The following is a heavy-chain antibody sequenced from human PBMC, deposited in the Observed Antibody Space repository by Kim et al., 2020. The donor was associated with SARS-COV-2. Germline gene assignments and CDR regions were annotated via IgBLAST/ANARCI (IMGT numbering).Heavy chain of an antibody. CDR2: IKQDGSEK. J-gene: IGHJ4*02. CDR1: GFTFSSYW. V-gene: IGHV3-7*01. D-gene: IGHD1-26*01. Sequence: GGSLRLSCAASGFTFSSYWMSWVRQAPGKGLEWVANIKQDGSEKYYVDSVKGRFTISRDNAKNSLYLQMNSLRAEDTAVYYCARDRSGSYDYDPVDYWGQGTLVTVSS. CDR3: ARDRSGSYDYDPVDY.